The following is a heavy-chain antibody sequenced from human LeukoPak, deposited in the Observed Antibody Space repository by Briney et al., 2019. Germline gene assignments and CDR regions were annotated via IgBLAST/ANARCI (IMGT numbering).Heavy chain of an antibody. Sequence: PGGSLRLSCAASGFTFSSYAMSWVRQAPGKGLEWVSAISGSGGSTYYAVSVKGRFTISRDNSKNTLYLQMNSLRAEDTAVYYCAHTPYSSSWYAGYFQHWGQGTLVTVSS. CDR2: ISGSGGST. V-gene: IGHV3-23*01. D-gene: IGHD6-13*01. J-gene: IGHJ1*01. CDR3: AHTPYSSSWYAGYFQH. CDR1: GFTFSSYA.